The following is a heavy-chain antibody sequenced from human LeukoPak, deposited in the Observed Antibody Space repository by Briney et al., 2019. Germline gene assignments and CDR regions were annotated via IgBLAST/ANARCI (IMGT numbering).Heavy chain of an antibody. V-gene: IGHV4-39*07. Sequence: SETLSLTCTVSGGSISCSSYYWGWIRQPPGKGLEWIGSIYYSGSTYYNPSLKSRVTISVDTSKNQFSLKLSSVTAADPAVYYWARGKAVTTLFDYWGQGTLVTVSP. D-gene: IGHD4-11*01. CDR3: ARGKAVTTLFDY. CDR2: IYYSGST. J-gene: IGHJ4*02. CDR1: GGSISCSSYY.